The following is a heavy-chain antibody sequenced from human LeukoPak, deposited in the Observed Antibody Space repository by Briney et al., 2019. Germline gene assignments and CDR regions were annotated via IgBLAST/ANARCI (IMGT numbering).Heavy chain of an antibody. CDR1: GYTFTSYD. J-gene: IGHJ4*02. CDR2: IIPILGIA. CDR3: ARDDYYDSSGQLTYFDY. D-gene: IGHD3-22*01. Sequence: GASVKVSCKASGYTFTSYDINWVRQAPGQGLEWMGRIIPILGIANYAQKFQGRVTITADKSTSTAYMELSSLRSEDTAVYYCARDDYYDSSGQLTYFDYWGQGTLVTVSS. V-gene: IGHV1-69*04.